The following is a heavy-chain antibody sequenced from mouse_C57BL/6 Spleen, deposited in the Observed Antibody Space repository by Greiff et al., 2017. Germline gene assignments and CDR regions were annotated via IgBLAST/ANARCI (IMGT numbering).Heavy chain of an antibody. D-gene: IGHD2-5*01. CDR2: IRNKANNHAT. V-gene: IGHV6-6*01. CDR1: GFTFSDAW. J-gene: IGHJ3*01. CDR3: TRPGSNYACAY. Sequence: EVMLVESGGGLVQPGGSMKLSCAASGFTFSDAWMDWVRQSPETGLEWVAEIRNKANNHATYYAESVKGRFTISRDDSKSSVSLQMNSLRAEDTGIYCWTRPGSNYACAYWGQGSLVTVSA.